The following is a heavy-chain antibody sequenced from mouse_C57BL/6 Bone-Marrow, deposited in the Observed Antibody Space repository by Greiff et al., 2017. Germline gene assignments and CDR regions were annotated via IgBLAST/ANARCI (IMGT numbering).Heavy chain of an antibody. CDR2: ISSGGSYT. V-gene: IGHV5-6*01. CDR1: GFTFSSYG. CDR3: ARAVDDGTAWFAY. D-gene: IGHD2-1*01. Sequence: EVQLQESGGDLVKPGGSLKLSCAASGFTFSSYGMSWVRQTPDKRLEWVATISSGGSYTYYPDSVKGRFTISRDNAKNTLYLQMSSLKSEDTAMYYGARAVDDGTAWFAYWGQGTLVTVSA. J-gene: IGHJ3*01.